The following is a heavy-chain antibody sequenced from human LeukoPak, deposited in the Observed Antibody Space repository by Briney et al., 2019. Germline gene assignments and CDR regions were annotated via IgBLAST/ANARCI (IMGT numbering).Heavy chain of an antibody. CDR3: ARVARDTIFGVVINYYYYMDV. D-gene: IGHD3-3*01. CDR2: IKQDGSEK. V-gene: IGHV3-7*01. CDR1: GFTFSSYW. Sequence: GGSLRLSCAASGFTFSSYWMSWVRQAPGKGLEWVANIKQDGSEKYYVDSVKGRFTISRDNAKNSLYLQMNSLRAEDTAVYYCARVARDTIFGVVINYYYYMDVWGKGTTVTASS. J-gene: IGHJ6*03.